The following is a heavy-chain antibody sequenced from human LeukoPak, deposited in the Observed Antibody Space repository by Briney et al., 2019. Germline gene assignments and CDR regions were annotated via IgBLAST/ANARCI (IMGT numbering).Heavy chain of an antibody. CDR1: GFTFSSYA. Sequence: QAGGSLRLSCAASGFTFSSYAMSWVRQAPGKGLEWVSAISGSGGSTYYADSVKGRFTISRDNSKNTLYLQMNSLRAEDTAVYYCAKDDGGFLSAFDIWGQGTMVTVSS. J-gene: IGHJ3*02. CDR2: ISGSGGST. V-gene: IGHV3-23*01. CDR3: AKDDGGFLSAFDI. D-gene: IGHD3-3*01.